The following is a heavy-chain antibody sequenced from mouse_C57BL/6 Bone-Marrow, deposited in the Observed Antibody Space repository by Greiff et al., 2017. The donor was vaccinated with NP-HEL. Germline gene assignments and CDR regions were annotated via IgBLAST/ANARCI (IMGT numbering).Heavy chain of an antibody. D-gene: IGHD2-2*01. CDR2: INPYNGGT. CDR1: GYTFTDYY. CDR3: ARSLWLRRGGYYAMDY. V-gene: IGHV1-19*01. J-gene: IGHJ4*01. Sequence: EVQLQQSGPVLVKPGASVKMSCKASGYTFTDYYMNWVKQSHGKSLEWIGVINPYNGGTSYNQKFKGKATLTVDKSSSTAYMELNSLTSEDSAVYYCARSLWLRRGGYYAMDYWGQGTSVTVSS.